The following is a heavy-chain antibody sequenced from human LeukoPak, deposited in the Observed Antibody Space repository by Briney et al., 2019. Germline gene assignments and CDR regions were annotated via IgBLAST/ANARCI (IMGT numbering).Heavy chain of an antibody. V-gene: IGHV3-23*01. Sequence: GSLRLSCAASGFTFSSYAMSWVRQAPGKGLEWVSAISGSGGSTYYADSVKGRFTISRDNSKNTLYLQMNSLRVEDTAVYYCAKNPSDIVVVVAATLYYFDYWGQGTLVTVSS. D-gene: IGHD2-15*01. CDR2: ISGSGGST. CDR3: AKNPSDIVVVVAATLYYFDY. CDR1: GFTFSSYA. J-gene: IGHJ4*02.